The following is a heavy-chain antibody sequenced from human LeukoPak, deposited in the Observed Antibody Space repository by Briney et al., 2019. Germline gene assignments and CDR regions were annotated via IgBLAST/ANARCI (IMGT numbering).Heavy chain of an antibody. CDR3: ARQRQWPYYFDY. V-gene: IGHV4-4*02. CDR1: GGSFSSSNW. J-gene: IGHJ4*02. Sequence: PSETLSLTCAVSGGSFSSSNWWSWVRQPPGKGLEWIGEIYHSGSTNYNPSLKSRVTISVDKSKSQFSLKLSSVTAADTAVYYCARQRQWPYYFDYWGQGTLVTVSS. D-gene: IGHD6-19*01. CDR2: IYHSGST.